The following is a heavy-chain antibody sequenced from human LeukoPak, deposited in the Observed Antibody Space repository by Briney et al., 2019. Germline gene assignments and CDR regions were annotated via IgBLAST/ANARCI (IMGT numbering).Heavy chain of an antibody. CDR2: IYYSGST. J-gene: IGHJ4*02. Sequence: SETLSLTCTVSGGSISSGGYYWSWIRQHPGKGLEWIGYIYYSGSTYYNPSLKSRVTISVDTSKNQFSLKLSSVTAADTAVYYCASRTVTTYRARFDYWGQGTLVTVSS. CDR3: ASRTVTTYRARFDY. V-gene: IGHV4-31*03. CDR1: GGSISSGGYY. D-gene: IGHD4-17*01.